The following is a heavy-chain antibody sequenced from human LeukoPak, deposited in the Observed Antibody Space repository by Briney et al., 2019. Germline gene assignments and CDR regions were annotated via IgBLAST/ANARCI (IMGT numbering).Heavy chain of an antibody. CDR1: GGSISSYY. CDR2: IYTSGST. D-gene: IGHD3-10*01. Sequence: SETLSLTCTVSGGSISSYYWSWIRQPAGKGLEWIGRIYTSGSTNYNPSLKSRVTMSVDTSKNQFSLKLSSVTAADTAVYYCAIRTYYYGSGSYQLNDYWGQGTLVTVSS. CDR3: AIRTYYYGSGSYQLNDY. J-gene: IGHJ4*02. V-gene: IGHV4-4*07.